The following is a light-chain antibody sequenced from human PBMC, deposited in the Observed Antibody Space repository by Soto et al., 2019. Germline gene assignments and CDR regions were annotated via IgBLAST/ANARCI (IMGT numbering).Light chain of an antibody. CDR1: QDIRND. CDR2: AAS. V-gene: IGKV1-6*01. CDR3: LQDFNYPWT. J-gene: IGKJ1*01. Sequence: ALQMTQSPSSLSASVGDRVTITCRASQDIRNDLGWYQQKPGKTPKLLIFAASSLQSGVPSRFSGSGSGTDFTLTISSLQSEDFATYYCLQDFNYPWTFGQGTKVEIE.